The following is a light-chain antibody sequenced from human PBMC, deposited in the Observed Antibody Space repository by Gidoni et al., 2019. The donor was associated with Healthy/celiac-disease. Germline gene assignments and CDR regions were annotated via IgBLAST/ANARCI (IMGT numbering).Light chain of an antibody. Sequence: AIQMTQSPSSLSASVGDRVTITCRASHGIRNDLGWYQQKPGKAPKLLIYAASSLQSGVPSRFSGSGSGTDFTLTISSLQPEDFATYYCLQDYNYLPLTFGGGTKVEIK. CDR2: AAS. J-gene: IGKJ4*01. CDR3: LQDYNYLPLT. V-gene: IGKV1-6*01. CDR1: HGIRND.